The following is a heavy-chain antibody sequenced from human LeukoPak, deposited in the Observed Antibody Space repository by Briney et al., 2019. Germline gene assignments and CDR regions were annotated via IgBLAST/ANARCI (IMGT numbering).Heavy chain of an antibody. V-gene: IGHV3-21*01. Sequence: GGSLRLSCAASGFTFSSYGMHWVRQAPGKGLEWVSSISSSSSYIYYADSVKGRFTISRDNAKNSLYLQMNSLRAEDTAVYYCASSRVAVAGLYGMDVWGQGTTVTVSS. D-gene: IGHD6-19*01. CDR1: GFTFSSYG. CDR2: ISSSSSYI. J-gene: IGHJ6*02. CDR3: ASSRVAVAGLYGMDV.